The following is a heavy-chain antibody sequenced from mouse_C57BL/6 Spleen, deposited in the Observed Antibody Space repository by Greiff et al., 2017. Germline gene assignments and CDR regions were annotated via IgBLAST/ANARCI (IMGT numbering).Heavy chain of an antibody. J-gene: IGHJ3*01. Sequence: QVQLQQPGAELVKPGASVKLSCKASGYTFTSYWMQWVKQRPGQGLEWIGEIDPSDSYTNYNQKFKGKATLTVDTSSSTAYMQLSSLTSEDSAVYYCARREGYGSSPAWFAYWGQGTLVTVSA. CDR1: GYTFTSYW. CDR2: IDPSDSYT. CDR3: ARREGYGSSPAWFAY. V-gene: IGHV1-50*01. D-gene: IGHD1-1*01.